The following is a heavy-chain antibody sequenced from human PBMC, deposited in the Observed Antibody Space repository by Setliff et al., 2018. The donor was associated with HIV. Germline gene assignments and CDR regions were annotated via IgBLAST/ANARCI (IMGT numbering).Heavy chain of an antibody. CDR3: TRGGRPTDEYVWFDP. CDR2: IRTKAYGGTT. CDR1: GFTFGDYP. D-gene: IGHD4-17*01. V-gene: IGHV3-49*03. Sequence: GGSLRLSCAASGFTFGDYPMGWFRQAPGKGLEWVSFIRTKAYGGTTEYAASVEGRFSISRDDSKSIVYLQMNSLRTEDTAVYYCTRGGRPTDEYVWFDPWGQGTLVTVSS. J-gene: IGHJ5*02.